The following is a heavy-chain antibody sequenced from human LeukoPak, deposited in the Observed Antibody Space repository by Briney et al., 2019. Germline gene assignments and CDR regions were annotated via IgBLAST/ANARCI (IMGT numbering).Heavy chain of an antibody. V-gene: IGHV1-2*02. CDR2: INPNSGGT. CDR3: ARAIAVRREDY. CDR1: GYTFTGYY. J-gene: IGHJ4*02. Sequence: ASVKVSCKASGYTFTGYYMHWVRQAPGRGFEWMGWINPNSGGTNYAQKFQGRVTMTRDTSISTAYMELSRLRSDDTAVYYCARAIAVRREDYWGQGTLVTVSS. D-gene: IGHD6-6*01.